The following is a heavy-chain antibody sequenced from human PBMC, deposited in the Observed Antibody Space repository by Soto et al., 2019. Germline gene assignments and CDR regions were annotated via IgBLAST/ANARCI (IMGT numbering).Heavy chain of an antibody. V-gene: IGHV4-39*01. J-gene: IGHJ5*02. D-gene: IGHD2-21*01. Sequence: PSETLSLTCTVSGGSISSSSYYWGWIRQPPGKGLEWIGSIYYSGSTHYNPSLRSRVTISVDTSKNQFSLKLSSVTAADTAFYYCAKNESHIFGNCFDPWGQGTLVTVSS. CDR1: GGSISSSSYY. CDR3: AKNESHIFGNCFDP. CDR2: IYYSGST.